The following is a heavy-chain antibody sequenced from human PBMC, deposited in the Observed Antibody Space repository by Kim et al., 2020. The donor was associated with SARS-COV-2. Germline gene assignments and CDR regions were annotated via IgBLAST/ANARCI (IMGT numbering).Heavy chain of an antibody. CDR2: ISSSSTYI. D-gene: IGHD2-2*01. V-gene: IGHV3-21*01. CDR1: GFTFSSYS. Sequence: GGSLRLSCATSGFTFSSYSINWVRQTPGKGLEWVSSISSSSTYIYYADSVKGRFTISRDDAKNSLYLQMNSLRAEDTAMYYCARDLGFCSSPGCPRDPFGSWGQGTLVTVSS. J-gene: IGHJ4*02. CDR3: ARDLGFCSSPGCPRDPFGS.